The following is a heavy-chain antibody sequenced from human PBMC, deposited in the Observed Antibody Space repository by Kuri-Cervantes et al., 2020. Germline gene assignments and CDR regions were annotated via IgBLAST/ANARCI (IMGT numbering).Heavy chain of an antibody. J-gene: IGHJ6*02. CDR3: AREPISYYYYYGMDV. Sequence: GGSLRLSCAASGFTFSSYSMNWVRQAPGKGLEWVSSISSSSSYIYYADSVKGRFTISRDNAKNPLYLQMNSLRAEDTAVYYCAREPISYYYYYGMDVWGQGTTVTVSS. CDR1: GFTFSSYS. CDR2: ISSSSSYI. V-gene: IGHV3-21*04.